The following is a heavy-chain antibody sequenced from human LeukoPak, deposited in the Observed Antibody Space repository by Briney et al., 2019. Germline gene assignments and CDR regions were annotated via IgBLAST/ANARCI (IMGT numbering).Heavy chain of an antibody. D-gene: IGHD2-15*01. CDR3: ARVGEGWFDP. Sequence: GGSLRLSCAASGFTFSSYAMSWVRQAPGKGLEGVSAISGSGGSTYSADSVKGRFTISRDNSKNTLYLQMNSLRAEDTAVYYCARVGEGWFDPWGQGTRATVSS. V-gene: IGHV3-23*01. CDR1: GFTFSSYA. J-gene: IGHJ5*02. CDR2: ISGSGGST.